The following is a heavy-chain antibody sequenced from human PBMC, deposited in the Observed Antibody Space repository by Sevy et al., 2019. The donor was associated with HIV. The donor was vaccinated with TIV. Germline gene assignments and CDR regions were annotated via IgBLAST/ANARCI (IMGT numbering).Heavy chain of an antibody. CDR2: IIPIFGTA. D-gene: IGHD3-22*01. J-gene: IGHJ4*02. V-gene: IGHV1-69*13. CDR3: ARDSYYDSSGYYYLDY. Sequence: ASVKVSCKASGGTFSSYAISWVRQAPGQGLEWMGGIIPIFGTANHAQKFQGRVTITADESTSTAYMELSSLRSEDTAVYYCARDSYYDSSGYYYLDYWGQGTLVTVSS. CDR1: GGTFSSYA.